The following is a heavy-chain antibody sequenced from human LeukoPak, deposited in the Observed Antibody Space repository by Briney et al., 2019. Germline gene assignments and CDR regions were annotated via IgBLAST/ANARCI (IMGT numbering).Heavy chain of an antibody. Sequence: ASVKVSCKASGYTFTDYYMHWVRQAPGQGLEWMGRVDPNSGGTNYAQKFQGRVTMARDTSISTAYMELSRLRSDDTAVYYCERRENDYWGQGTLVTVSS. J-gene: IGHJ4*02. CDR2: VDPNSGGT. CDR3: ERRENDY. CDR1: GYTFTDYY. V-gene: IGHV1-2*06.